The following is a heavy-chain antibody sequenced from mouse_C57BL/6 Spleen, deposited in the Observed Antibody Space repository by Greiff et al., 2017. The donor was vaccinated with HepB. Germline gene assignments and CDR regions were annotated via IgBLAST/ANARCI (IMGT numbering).Heavy chain of an antibody. Sequence: QVQLQQPGAELVRPGSSVKLSCKASGYTFTSYWMHWVKQRPIQGLEWIGNIDPSDSETHYNQKFKDKATLTVDKSSSTAYMQLSSLTSEDSAVYYCARYEITTVKDFDYWGQGTTLTVSS. CDR3: ARYEITTVKDFDY. V-gene: IGHV1-52*01. J-gene: IGHJ2*01. D-gene: IGHD1-1*01. CDR2: IDPSDSET. CDR1: GYTFTSYW.